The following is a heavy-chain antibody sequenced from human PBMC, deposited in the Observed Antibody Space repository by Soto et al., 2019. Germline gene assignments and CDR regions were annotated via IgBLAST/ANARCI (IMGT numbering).Heavy chain of an antibody. CDR2: IYYSGST. V-gene: IGHV4-59*01. Sequence: PSETLSLTCTVSGGSISSYYWSWIRQPPGKGLEWIGYIYYSGSTKYNPSLKSRVTISVDTSKNQFSLKLSSVTAADTAVYYCARAAGDYFDYCGQGTLVTVSS. CDR3: ARAAGDYFDY. J-gene: IGHJ4*02. CDR1: GGSISSYY. D-gene: IGHD1-26*01.